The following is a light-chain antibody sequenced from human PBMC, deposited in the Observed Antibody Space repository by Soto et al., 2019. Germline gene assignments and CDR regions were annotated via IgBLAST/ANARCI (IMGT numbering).Light chain of an antibody. V-gene: IGKV3-20*01. CDR1: QSVSNRY. CDR2: RVS. Sequence: EVVLTQSPGTLSLSPGEGATLFCRASQSVSNRYFAWYQQKPGQAPRLLIYRVSSRATGIPDRFSGSGSGTDFTLTISRLEPEDFAVYYCQQYGNVPLTFGGGTKVDIK. CDR3: QQYGNVPLT. J-gene: IGKJ4*01.